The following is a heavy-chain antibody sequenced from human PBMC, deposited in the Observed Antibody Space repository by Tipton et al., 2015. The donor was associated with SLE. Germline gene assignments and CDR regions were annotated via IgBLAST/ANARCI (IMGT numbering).Heavy chain of an antibody. J-gene: IGHJ6*02. CDR3: ARGPRSIAAWYYYGMDV. D-gene: IGHD6-6*01. V-gene: IGHV4-61*05. Sequence: TLSLTCTVSGASISDTTYFWGWIRQPPGKGLEWIGYIYYSGSTNYNPSLKSRVTISVDTSKNQFSLKLSSVTAADTAVYYCARGPRSIAAWYYYGMDVWGQGTTVTVSS. CDR2: IYYSGST. CDR1: GASISDTTYF.